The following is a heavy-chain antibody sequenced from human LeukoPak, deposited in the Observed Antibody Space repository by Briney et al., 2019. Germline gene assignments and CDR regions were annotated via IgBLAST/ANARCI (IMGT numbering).Heavy chain of an antibody. V-gene: IGHV4-34*01. CDR2: LNHSGST. CDR3: ARRSFPYYDFWSGWYNWFDP. CDR1: GGSFSGYY. D-gene: IGHD3-3*01. Sequence: SSETLSLTCAVYGGSFSGYYWSWIRQPPGKGLEWIGELNHSGSTNYNPSLKSRVTISADTSKNQFSLKLSSETAADTAVYYCARRSFPYYDFWSGWYNWFDPWGQGTLVTVSS. J-gene: IGHJ5*02.